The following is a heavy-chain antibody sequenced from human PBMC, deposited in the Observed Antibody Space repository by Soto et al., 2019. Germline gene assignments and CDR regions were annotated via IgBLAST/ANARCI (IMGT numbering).Heavy chain of an antibody. CDR1: GITFSNAW. J-gene: IGHJ6*02. CDR2: IKSITDGGTT. D-gene: IGHD2-2*01. V-gene: IGHV3-15*01. CDR3: TTDSADIVVVPATFGMDV. Sequence: GGSLRLSCAASGITFSNAWMTWVRQAPGKGLEWVGRIKSITDGGTTDYAAPVKGRFTISRDDSKDTLYLQMNNLRTEDTAVYHCTTDSADIVVVPATFGMDVWGQGATVTVSS.